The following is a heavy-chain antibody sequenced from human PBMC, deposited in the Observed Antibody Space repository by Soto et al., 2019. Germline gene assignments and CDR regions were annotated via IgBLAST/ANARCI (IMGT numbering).Heavy chain of an antibody. J-gene: IGHJ1*01. CDR1: VFNFSNYW. CDR2: INKDGSEK. Sequence: QPGGSLRISCALSVFNFSNYWMSWLRQTPGKGLEWVANINKDGSEKYYVDSVKGRFTISRDNAKNSLYLQMNSLRAEDTAVYYCARELIVGPAEYFQHWGQGTMVTVSS. D-gene: IGHD1-26*01. V-gene: IGHV3-7*01. CDR3: ARELIVGPAEYFQH.